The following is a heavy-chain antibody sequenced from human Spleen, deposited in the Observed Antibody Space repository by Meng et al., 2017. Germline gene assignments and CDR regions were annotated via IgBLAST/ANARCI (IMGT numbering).Heavy chain of an antibody. CDR2: IGGNGHTT. J-gene: IGHJ4*01. Sequence: GESLKISCAASGFTFSSSAMSLVRQAPGKGLEWVSAIGGNGHTTFYADSVKGHFTISRDNSKNTLYLQMNSLRAEDTAVYYCVKNWYYFDYWGHGTLVTVSS. CDR3: VKNWYYFDY. V-gene: IGHV3-23*01. CDR1: GFTFSSSA. D-gene: IGHD2/OR15-2a*01.